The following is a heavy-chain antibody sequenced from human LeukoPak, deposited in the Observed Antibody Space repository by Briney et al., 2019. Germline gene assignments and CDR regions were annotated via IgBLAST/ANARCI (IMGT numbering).Heavy chain of an antibody. V-gene: IGHV4-38-2*01. J-gene: IGHJ3*02. CDR1: GYSISSGYY. Sequence: PSETLSLTCAVSGYSISSGYYWGWIRQPPGKGLEWIGSIYHSGSTYYNPSLKSRVTISVDTSKNQFSLKLSSVTAADTAVYYCARRRLSGVSAATNHDAFDIWGQGTKVTVSS. D-gene: IGHD2-2*01. CDR2: IYHSGST. CDR3: ARRRLSGVSAATNHDAFDI.